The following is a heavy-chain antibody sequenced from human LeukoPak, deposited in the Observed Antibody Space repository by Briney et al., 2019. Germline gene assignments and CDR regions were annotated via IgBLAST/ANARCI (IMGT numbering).Heavy chain of an antibody. J-gene: IGHJ4*02. Sequence: PSETLSLTCAVYGGSFSGYYWSWIRQPPGEGLEWIGEINHSGSTNYNPSLKSRVTISVDTSKNQFSLKLSSVTAADTAVYYCARVRTWIQLIDYWGQGTLVTVSS. D-gene: IGHD5-18*01. CDR3: ARVRTWIQLIDY. CDR1: GGSFSGYY. CDR2: INHSGST. V-gene: IGHV4-34*01.